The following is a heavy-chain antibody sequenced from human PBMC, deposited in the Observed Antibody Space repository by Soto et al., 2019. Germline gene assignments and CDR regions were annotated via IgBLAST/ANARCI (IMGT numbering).Heavy chain of an antibody. Sequence: ESLNISCKGFGYTFTTYWIGWVRQMPGKGLEWMGIIYPGDSDTTYSPSFQGQVIISADKSINTAYLQWSSLKASDTAMYFCARYCTSTTCHGMRTFDIWGQGTMVTVSS. CDR1: GYTFTTYW. V-gene: IGHV5-51*01. D-gene: IGHD2-2*01. CDR3: ARYCTSTTCHGMRTFDI. CDR2: IYPGDSDT. J-gene: IGHJ3*02.